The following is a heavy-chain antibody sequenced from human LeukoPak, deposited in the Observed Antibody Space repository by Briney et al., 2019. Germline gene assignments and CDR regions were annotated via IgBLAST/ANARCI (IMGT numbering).Heavy chain of an antibody. CDR3: ANDRGYCSGGSCYYLDF. V-gene: IGHV3-30*18. CDR1: GFTFSSYG. Sequence: GGSLRLSCAASGFTFSSYGMHWVRQAPGKGLEWVAVITYDGSNKHYADSVKGRFTVSRDNSKNTLYLQMDSLRAEDTAVYYCANDRGYCSGGSCYYLDFWGQGTLVTVSS. J-gene: IGHJ4*02. CDR2: ITYDGSNK. D-gene: IGHD2-15*01.